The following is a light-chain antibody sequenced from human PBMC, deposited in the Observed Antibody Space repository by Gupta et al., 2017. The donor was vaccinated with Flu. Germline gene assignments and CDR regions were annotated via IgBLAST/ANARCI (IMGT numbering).Light chain of an antibody. Sequence: QSALTQPASVSGSPGQSIAISCTGTTSDVGANNYVSWYQQHPGKAPKVMIYGVNNRPSGVSDRFSGSKSGNTAFLTISGLQAEDEADYYCSSYRSSSTSFFFGTGTKVTVL. J-gene: IGLJ1*01. CDR1: TSDVGANNY. V-gene: IGLV2-14*01. CDR2: GVN. CDR3: SSYRSSSTSFF.